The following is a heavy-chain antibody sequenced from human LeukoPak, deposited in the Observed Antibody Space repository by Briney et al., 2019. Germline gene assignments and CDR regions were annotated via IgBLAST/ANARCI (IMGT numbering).Heavy chain of an antibody. Sequence: GGSLRLSCAISGFTSRRYAMYWVRQAPGKGLEFVSAVSSDGDSTYYADSVKGRFTISRDNSKNTLFLQMGSLRPEDMAVYFCTRNCYDNMGPFAAFDIWGQGTMVTVAS. D-gene: IGHD2-2*01. V-gene: IGHV3-64*02. J-gene: IGHJ3*02. CDR1: GFTSRRYA. CDR3: TRNCYDNMGPFAAFDI. CDR2: VSSDGDST.